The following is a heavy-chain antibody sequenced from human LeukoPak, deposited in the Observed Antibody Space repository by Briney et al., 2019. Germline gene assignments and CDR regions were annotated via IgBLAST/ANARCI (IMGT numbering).Heavy chain of an antibody. CDR3: ARLRLRSHMDV. CDR1: GGSFSGYY. J-gene: IGHJ6*03. D-gene: IGHD4-17*01. Sequence: MASETLSLTCAVYGGSFSGYYWSWIRQPPGKGLEWIGEINHSGSTNYNPSLKSRVTISVDTSKNQFSLKLSSVTAADTAVYYCARLRLRSHMDVWGKGTTVTVSS. CDR2: INHSGST. V-gene: IGHV4-34*01.